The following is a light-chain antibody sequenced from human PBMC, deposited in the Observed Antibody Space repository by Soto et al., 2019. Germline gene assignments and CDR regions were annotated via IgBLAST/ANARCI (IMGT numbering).Light chain of an antibody. CDR2: GAS. J-gene: IGKJ5*01. V-gene: IGKV3-11*01. CDR3: QQRRNWPPT. Sequence: EIVVTQSPGTVSLSTGERATLSCRASQSVRNFLAWYQQKPGQAPRLLIYGASNRAAGVPDRFSGSGSETDFTLTINSLEPEDFAVYYCQQRRNWPPTFGQGTRLEIK. CDR1: QSVRNF.